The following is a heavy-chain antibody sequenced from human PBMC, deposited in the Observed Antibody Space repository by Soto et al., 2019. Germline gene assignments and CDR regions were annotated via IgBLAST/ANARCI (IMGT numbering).Heavy chain of an antibody. Sequence: GGSLRLTCAASGFKFSNYAMSWVRQAPGKGLEWVSLISATGGGTYYADSVKGRFTISRDNSHNTLYLQVHSLTAEDTAVYYCAKDRRAGGNSAFYFDLWGQGAQVTVSS. CDR3: AKDRRAGGNSAFYFDL. V-gene: IGHV3-23*01. D-gene: IGHD3-16*01. CDR2: ISATGGGT. CDR1: GFKFSNYA. J-gene: IGHJ5*02.